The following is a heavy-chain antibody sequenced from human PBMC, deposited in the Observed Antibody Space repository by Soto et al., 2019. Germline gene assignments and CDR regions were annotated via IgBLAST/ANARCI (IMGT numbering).Heavy chain of an antibody. V-gene: IGHV3-23*01. CDR3: AKDLGSGGTYYPPTY. CDR1: GFTFSSYA. Sequence: EVQLMESGGGLVQPGGSLRLSCAASGFTFSSYAMSWVRQAPGKGLEWVSGISGSGDTTNFADSVKGRFTISRDNSKNMLYLQMNSLRAEDTAVYYCAKDLGSGGTYYPPTYWGQGTLVTVSS. CDR2: ISGSGDTT. J-gene: IGHJ4*02. D-gene: IGHD2-15*01.